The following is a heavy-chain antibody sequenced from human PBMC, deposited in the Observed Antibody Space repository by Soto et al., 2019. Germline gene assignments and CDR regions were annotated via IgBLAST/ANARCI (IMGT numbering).Heavy chain of an antibody. CDR2: ISSSSYT. Sequence: GGSLRLSCAASGFTFSDYYMSWIRQAPGKGLEWVSYISSSSYTNYADSVKGRFTISRDNAKNSLYLQMNSLRAEDTAVYYCARDTPYGGNSRYFDYWGQGTLVTVSS. J-gene: IGHJ4*02. CDR1: GFTFSDYY. D-gene: IGHD2-21*02. CDR3: ARDTPYGGNSRYFDY. V-gene: IGHV3-11*06.